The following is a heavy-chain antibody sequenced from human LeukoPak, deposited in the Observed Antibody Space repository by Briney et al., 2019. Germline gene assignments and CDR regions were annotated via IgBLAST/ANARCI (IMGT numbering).Heavy chain of an antibody. V-gene: IGHV1-18*01. D-gene: IGHD3-3*01. CDR3: ARALRSGDDYYYYYVDV. Sequence: ASVKVSCKASGYTFTSYGISWVRQAPGQGLEWMGWISAYNGNTNYAQKLQGRVTMTTDTSTSTAYMELRSLRSDDTAVYYCARALRSGDDYYYYYVDVWGKGTTVTVSS. CDR2: ISAYNGNT. J-gene: IGHJ6*03. CDR1: GYTFTSYG.